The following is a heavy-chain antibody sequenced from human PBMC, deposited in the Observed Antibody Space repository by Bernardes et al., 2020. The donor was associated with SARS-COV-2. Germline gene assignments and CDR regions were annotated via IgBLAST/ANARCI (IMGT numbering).Heavy chain of an antibody. J-gene: IGHJ3*02. V-gene: IGHV4-39*07. CDR1: GGSISSSNYY. CDR3: AKGVYVWGVADAFDI. Sequence: SETLSLTCSVSGGSISSSNYYWGWIRQPPGKGLEWIGSMYSSGSSYYNPSLQSRVTESIDTSKNQFSLKLTSVTAADTAVYYCAKGVYVWGVADAFDIWGRGTMVTVSS. D-gene: IGHD3-10*02. CDR2: MYSSGSS.